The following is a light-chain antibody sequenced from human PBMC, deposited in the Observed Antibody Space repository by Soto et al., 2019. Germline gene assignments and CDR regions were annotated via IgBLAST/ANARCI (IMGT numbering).Light chain of an antibody. V-gene: IGKV1-13*02. J-gene: IGKJ4*01. CDR1: QGISSA. Sequence: AIQLTQSPSSLSASVGDRVTITCRASQGISSALAWYQQKPGKAPKLLIYDASSLESGVPSRFSVSGSGTDFTLSISNLQPEDFATYDCQQVNSYPLTVGGGTKVEIK. CDR2: DAS. CDR3: QQVNSYPLT.